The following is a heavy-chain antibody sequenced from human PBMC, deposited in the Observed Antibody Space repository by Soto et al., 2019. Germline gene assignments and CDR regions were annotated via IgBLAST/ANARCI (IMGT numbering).Heavy chain of an antibody. D-gene: IGHD3-3*01. CDR1: GYRFETYA. Sequence: GASVKVSCKSSGYRFETYAMSWVRQAPGQGLEWMGWISAYNIDTYYAQKFQDRVTMTTDTSTGTAYMELRSLTSDDTAVYYCARGHGVIIGAMDVWGQGTTVTVSS. CDR2: ISAYNIDT. J-gene: IGHJ6*02. CDR3: ARGHGVIIGAMDV. V-gene: IGHV1-18*01.